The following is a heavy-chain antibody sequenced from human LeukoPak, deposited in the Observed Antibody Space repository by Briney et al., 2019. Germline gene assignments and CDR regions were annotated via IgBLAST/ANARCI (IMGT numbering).Heavy chain of an antibody. CDR2: IYSSGIT. Sequence: SETLSLTCTVSSGSISTSNYYWGWIRQPAGKGLEWIGRIYSSGITKYNPSLKSRLTISVDTSKNQFSLKLSSVTVADTAVYYCARFRGGAFWFDPWGQGTLVTVSS. CDR1: SGSISTSNYY. CDR3: ARFRGGAFWFDP. J-gene: IGHJ5*02. D-gene: IGHD2-15*01. V-gene: IGHV4-61*02.